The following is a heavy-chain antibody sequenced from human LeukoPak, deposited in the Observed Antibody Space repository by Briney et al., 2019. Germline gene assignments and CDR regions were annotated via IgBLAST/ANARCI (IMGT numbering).Heavy chain of an antibody. D-gene: IGHD3-3*01. J-gene: IGHJ4*02. CDR1: GFTFSSYE. CDR2: ISSSGSTI. Sequence: GGSLRLSCAASGFTFSSYEMNWVRQAPGKGLEWVSYISSSGSTIYYADSVKGRFTISRDNPKNSLYLQMNSLRDEDTAVYYCARDREIRDFWSGYLTQLYYFDYWGQGTLVTVSS. CDR3: ARDREIRDFWSGYLTQLYYFDY. V-gene: IGHV3-48*03.